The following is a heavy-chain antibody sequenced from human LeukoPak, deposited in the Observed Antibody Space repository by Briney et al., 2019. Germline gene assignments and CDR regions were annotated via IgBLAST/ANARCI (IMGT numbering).Heavy chain of an antibody. Sequence: SETLSLTCTVSGGSISGYYWSWIRQPPGKGLEWIGYIYYSGSTNYNPSLKSRVTMSVDTSKNQFSLKLNSVTAADTAVYYCARARGYSYGFQYWGQGTLVTVSS. CDR1: GGSISGYY. J-gene: IGHJ1*01. CDR2: IYYSGST. D-gene: IGHD5-18*01. V-gene: IGHV4-59*01. CDR3: ARARGYSYGFQY.